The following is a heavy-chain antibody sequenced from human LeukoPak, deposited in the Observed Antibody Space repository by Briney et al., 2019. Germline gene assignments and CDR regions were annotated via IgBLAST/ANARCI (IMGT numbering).Heavy chain of an antibody. CDR1: GFSFSVYY. CDR2: IVLSGYPL. CDR3: ARNDFSSGSFTY. Sequence: GGSQTLSCEVSGFSFSVYYVICIRQAPGKGLEWISYIVLSGYPLDYADSVKGRFTISRDNAKNSLYLEMNSLRAEDTGVYYCARNDFSSGSFTYWARNTLDTVSS. J-gene: IGHJ1*01. D-gene: IGHD3-22*01. V-gene: IGHV3-11*04.